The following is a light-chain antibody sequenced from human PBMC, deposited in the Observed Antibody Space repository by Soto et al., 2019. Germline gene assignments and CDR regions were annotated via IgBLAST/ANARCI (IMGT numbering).Light chain of an antibody. V-gene: IGLV2-14*03. CDR1: SSDVGGYNY. CDR2: DVS. CDR3: NSYTSSSNIFYV. Sequence: QYALTQPASVSGSPGQSITISCTGTSSDVGGYNYVSWYQHHPGKSPKLMIYDVSNRPSGVSNRFSGSKSGNTASLTISGLQTEDEADYYCNSYTSSSNIFYVFGTGTKLTVL. J-gene: IGLJ1*01.